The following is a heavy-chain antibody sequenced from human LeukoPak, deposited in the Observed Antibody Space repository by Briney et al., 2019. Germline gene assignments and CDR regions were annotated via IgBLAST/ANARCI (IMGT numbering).Heavy chain of an antibody. D-gene: IGHD5-12*01. J-gene: IGHJ6*03. V-gene: IGHV4-4*07. CDR3: ARDRRGYPYYYYYMDV. CDR1: GGSISSYY. Sequence: PSETRSLTCTVSGGSISSYYWSWIRQPAGKGLEWIGRIYTSGSTNYNPSLKSRVTMSVDTSKNQFSLKLSSVTAADTAVYYCARDRRGYPYYYYYMDVWGKGTTVTVSS. CDR2: IYTSGST.